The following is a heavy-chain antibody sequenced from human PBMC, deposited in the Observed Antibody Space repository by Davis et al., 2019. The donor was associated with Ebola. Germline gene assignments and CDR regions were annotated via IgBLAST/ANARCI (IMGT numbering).Heavy chain of an antibody. D-gene: IGHD6-19*01. CDR1: GFIFSSYG. J-gene: IGHJ4*02. V-gene: IGHV3-21*01. CDR3: ASEHIAVAGDY. CDR2: ISSGSTYI. Sequence: PGGSLRLSCAASGFIFSSYGMNWVRQAPGKGLEWVSSISSGSTYIKYADSVKGRFTISRDNAKSSLWLQINSLRAEDTAVYYCASEHIAVAGDYWGQGTLVTVSS.